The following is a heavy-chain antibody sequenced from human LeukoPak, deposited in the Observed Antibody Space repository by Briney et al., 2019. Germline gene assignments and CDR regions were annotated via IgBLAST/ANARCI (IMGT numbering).Heavy chain of an antibody. V-gene: IGHV1-69*05. D-gene: IGHD2-15*01. CDR1: GGTFSSYA. Sequence: SVNVSCKASGGTFSSYAISWVRQAPGQGLEWMGRIIPIFGTANYAQKFRGRVTITTDESTHTAYMELSSLRSEDTAVYYCARYYCSGGSCYPYDAFDIWGQGTMVTVSS. CDR2: IIPIFGTA. CDR3: ARYYCSGGSCYPYDAFDI. J-gene: IGHJ3*02.